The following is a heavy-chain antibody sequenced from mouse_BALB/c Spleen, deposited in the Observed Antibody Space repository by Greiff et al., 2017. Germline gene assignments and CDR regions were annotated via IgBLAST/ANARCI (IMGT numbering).Heavy chain of an antibody. V-gene: IGHV5-6-4*01. CDR3: TREGNEGYYAMDY. D-gene: IGHD6-1*01. Sequence: EVQRVESGGGLVKPGGSLKLSCAASGFTFSSYTMSLVRQTPEKRLEWVATISSGGSYTYYPDSVKGRFTISRDNAKNTLYLQMSSLKSEDTAMYYCTREGNEGYYAMDYWGQGTSVTVSS. J-gene: IGHJ4*01. CDR1: GFTFSSYT. CDR2: ISSGGSYT.